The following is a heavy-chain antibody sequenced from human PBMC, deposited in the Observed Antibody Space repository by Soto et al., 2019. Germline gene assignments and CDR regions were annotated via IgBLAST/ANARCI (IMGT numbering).Heavy chain of an antibody. J-gene: IGHJ4*02. CDR3: ARATPAGSADF. CDR2: IPYSGSS. Sequence: SETLSLTCTVSGGSNIRDGYYWSWIRQHPGKGLEWIAYIPYSGSSYSNPSLKSRVTISADTSKNQFSLRLTSVTAADTAVYFCARATPAGSADFWGQGTLGTVSS. V-gene: IGHV4-31*03. D-gene: IGHD2-2*01. CDR1: GGSNIRDGYY.